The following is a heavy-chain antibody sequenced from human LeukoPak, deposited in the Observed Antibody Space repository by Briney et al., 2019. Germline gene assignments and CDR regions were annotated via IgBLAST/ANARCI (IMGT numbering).Heavy chain of an antibody. D-gene: IGHD2-21*02. CDR3: AKPQVTANWYYFHY. V-gene: IGHV3-30*18. CDR2: ISSDGSNK. Sequence: GGSLRLSCAASGFTFSSYSMNWVRQAPGKGLEWVAVISSDGSNKFYADSVKGRFTISRDGSKNTLYLQMNSLRPDDTAVYFCAKPQVTANWYYFHYWGQGTLVTVSS. CDR1: GFTFSSYS. J-gene: IGHJ4*02.